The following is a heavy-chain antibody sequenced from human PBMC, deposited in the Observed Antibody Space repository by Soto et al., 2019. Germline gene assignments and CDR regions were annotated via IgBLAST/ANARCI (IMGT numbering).Heavy chain of an antibody. Sequence: QVQLVQSGAEVKKPGSSVKVSCKASGGTFSSYAISWVRQAPGQGLEWMGGIIPIFGTANYAQKFQGRVTIAADESTSTAYMELSILSSEDTAVYYCATESRYCSGRSCYFLPGIDYLGQGTLVSVSS. CDR3: ATESRYCSGRSCYFLPGIDY. CDR2: IIPIFGTA. V-gene: IGHV1-69*12. D-gene: IGHD2-15*01. J-gene: IGHJ4*02. CDR1: GGTFSSYA.